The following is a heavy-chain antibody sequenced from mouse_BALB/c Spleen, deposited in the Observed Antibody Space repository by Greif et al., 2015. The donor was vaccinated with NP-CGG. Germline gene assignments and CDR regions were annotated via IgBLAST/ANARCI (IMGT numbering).Heavy chain of an antibody. V-gene: IGHV1-82*01. CDR1: GYAFSSSW. CDR2: IYPGDGDT. D-gene: IGHD2-10*02. CDR3: ARKGEYGNYGAMDY. J-gene: IGHJ4*01. Sequence: QVQLKQSGPELVKPGAPVKISCKASGYAFSSSWMNWVKQRPGQGLEWIGRIYPGDGDTNYNGKFKGKATLTADKSSSTAYMQLSSLTSVDSAVYFCARKGEYGNYGAMDYWGQGTSVTVSS.